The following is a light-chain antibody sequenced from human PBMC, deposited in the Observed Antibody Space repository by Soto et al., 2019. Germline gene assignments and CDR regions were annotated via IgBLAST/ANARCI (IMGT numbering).Light chain of an antibody. CDR1: QSISSSY. CDR3: QFFGSSRYT. J-gene: IGKJ2*01. V-gene: IGKV3-20*01. Sequence: EIVLTQSPGTLSLSPGERATLACRASQSISSSYLAWYQQKPRQAPRLLIYGASSRATGIPDRFSGSGSGTDFTITISRLEPEDVAVYYCQFFGSSRYTFGQGTKLEIK. CDR2: GAS.